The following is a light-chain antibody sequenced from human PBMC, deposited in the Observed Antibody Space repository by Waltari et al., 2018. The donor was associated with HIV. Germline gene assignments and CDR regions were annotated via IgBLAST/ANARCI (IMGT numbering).Light chain of an antibody. Sequence: DIQMTQSPSGLSASLGGNAVITCRASPAISTYLNWYQQKSNKAPVLLVYSAYKLQSGAPSRFRGAGSGRDFSLSITGLQTEDFAKYFCQQSYDSPFNFGPGT. CDR1: PAISTY. J-gene: IGKJ3*01. CDR2: SAY. V-gene: IGKV1-39*01. CDR3: QQSYDSPFN.